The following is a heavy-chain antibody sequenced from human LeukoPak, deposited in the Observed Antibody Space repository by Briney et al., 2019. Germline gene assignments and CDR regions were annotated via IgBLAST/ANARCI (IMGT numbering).Heavy chain of an antibody. J-gene: IGHJ4*02. V-gene: IGHV3-69-1*01. Sequence: PGGSLRHSCAASGFTFSDYPMNWVRQTPGKGLEWVSYISSTGVIYYADSVRGRFSISRDNAMNSVYMQMNSLRAEDTALYYCARDHNWGFDYWGRGTLVTVSS. CDR2: ISSTGVI. CDR1: GFTFSDYP. CDR3: ARDHNWGFDY. D-gene: IGHD7-27*01.